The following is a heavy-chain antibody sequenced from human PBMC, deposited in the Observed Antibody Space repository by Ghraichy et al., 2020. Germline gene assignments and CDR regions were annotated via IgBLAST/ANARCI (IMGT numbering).Heavy chain of an antibody. Sequence: SETLSLTCAVYGGSFSGYYWSWIRQPPGKGLEWIGEINHSGSTNYNPSLKSRVTISVDTSKNQSSLKLSSVTAADTAVYYCARGLRSRYYYGSGVYMDVWGKGTTVTVSS. CDR3: ARGLRSRYYYGSGVYMDV. J-gene: IGHJ6*03. CDR1: GGSFSGYY. CDR2: INHSGST. D-gene: IGHD3-10*01. V-gene: IGHV4-34*01.